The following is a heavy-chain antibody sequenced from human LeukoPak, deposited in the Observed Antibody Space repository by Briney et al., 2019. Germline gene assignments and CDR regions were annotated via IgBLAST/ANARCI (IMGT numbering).Heavy chain of an antibody. CDR2: ISSSSSYI. CDR1: GFTFGSYS. CDR3: AREDDYGDRGDAFDI. D-gene: IGHD4-17*01. J-gene: IGHJ3*02. Sequence: GGSLRLSCAASGFTFGSYSMNWVRQAPGKGLEWVSSISSSSSYIYYADSVKGRFTISRDNAKNSLYLQMNSLRAEDTAVYYCAREDDYGDRGDAFDIWGQGTMVTVSS. V-gene: IGHV3-21*01.